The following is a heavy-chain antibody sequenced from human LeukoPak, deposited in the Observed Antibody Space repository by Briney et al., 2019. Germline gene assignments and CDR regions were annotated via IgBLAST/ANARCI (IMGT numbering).Heavy chain of an antibody. V-gene: IGHV4-61*02. J-gene: IGHJ4*02. CDR1: GGSISSGSYC. CDR3: ARAYSSGYYPPENFFNS. D-gene: IGHD3-22*01. CDR2: IYTSGIT. Sequence: SETLSLTCTVSGGSISSGSYCWGWIRQPAGKGLEWIGGIYTSGITNYDPSLKSRVTISVDTSRNQFSLKLSSVTAGDTAVYYCARAYSSGYYPPENFFNSWGQGTLVTVSS.